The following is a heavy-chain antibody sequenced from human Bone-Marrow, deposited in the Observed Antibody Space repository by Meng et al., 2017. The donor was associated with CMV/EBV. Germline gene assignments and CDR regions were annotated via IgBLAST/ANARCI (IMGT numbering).Heavy chain of an antibody. CDR1: GDSVSSGRYY. CDR3: ARDLGITGIPYGMDV. Sequence: SETLSLTCTVSGDSVSSGRYYWSWIRQPPGKGLEWIGYKYYRGSTEYNPSLKSRVTISLDTSKNQFSLKLTSVTAADTAMYYCARDLGITGIPYGMDVWGQGTTVTVSS. V-gene: IGHV4-61*01. J-gene: IGHJ6*02. CDR2: KYYRGST. D-gene: IGHD1-20*01.